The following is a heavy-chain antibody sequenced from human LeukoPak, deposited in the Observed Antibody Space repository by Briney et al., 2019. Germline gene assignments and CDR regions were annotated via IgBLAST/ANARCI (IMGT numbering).Heavy chain of an antibody. CDR1: GGSLNPFY. CDR2: ISYSGST. J-gene: IGHJ6*03. D-gene: IGHD5-24*01. CDR3: ARLQSVTHDYNYYIGGFYYMDV. Sequence: SETLSLTCSVSGGSLNPFYGGGIQQPPGRGLEWIGYISYSGSTNYNPSLKSRVSISVEAPKNQFSLEVASVTAADTSVYYCARLQSVTHDYNYYIGGFYYMDVWGKGTTVTVSS. V-gene: IGHV4-59*08.